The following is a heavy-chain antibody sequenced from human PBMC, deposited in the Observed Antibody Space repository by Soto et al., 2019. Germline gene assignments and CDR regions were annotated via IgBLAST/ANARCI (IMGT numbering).Heavy chain of an antibody. Sequence: SETLSLTCTVSGGSINNYFWSWIRQPPGVGLEWIAYIYYTGRTNYNPSLGSRVTISLDTSKNQFSLKLSSVTAADTAVYYCARTGRSEEVTGIGVFDICGQGTWVTVSS. J-gene: IGHJ3*02. D-gene: IGHD2-21*02. V-gene: IGHV4-59*01. CDR1: GGSINNYF. CDR3: ARTGRSEEVTGIGVFDI. CDR2: IYYTGRT.